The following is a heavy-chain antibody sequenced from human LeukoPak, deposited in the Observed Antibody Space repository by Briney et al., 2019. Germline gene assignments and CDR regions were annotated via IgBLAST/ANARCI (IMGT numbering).Heavy chain of an antibody. V-gene: IGHV3-21*01. CDR3: AREENSSSWTVDY. Sequence: GGSLRLSYAASGFTFSSYSMNWVRQAPGKGLEWVSSISSSSSYIYYADSVKGRFTISRDNAKNSLYLQMNSLRAEDTAVYYCAREENSSSWTVDYWGQGTLVTVSS. J-gene: IGHJ4*02. D-gene: IGHD6-13*01. CDR1: GFTFSSYS. CDR2: ISSSSSYI.